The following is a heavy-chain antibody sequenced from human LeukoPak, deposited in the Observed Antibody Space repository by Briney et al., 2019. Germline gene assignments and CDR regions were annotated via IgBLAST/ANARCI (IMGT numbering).Heavy chain of an antibody. CDR2: IIPIFGTA. D-gene: IGHD3-22*01. V-gene: IGHV1-69*05. CDR1: GGTFSSYA. CDR3: ATYNDYYYDSSSSLPDY. J-gene: IGHJ4*02. Sequence: SVKVSCKASGGTFSSYAISWVRQAPGQGLEWMGRIIPIFGTANYAQKFQGRVTITTDESTSTAYMELSSLRSEDTAVYYCATYNDYYYDSSSSLPDYWGQGTLVAVSS.